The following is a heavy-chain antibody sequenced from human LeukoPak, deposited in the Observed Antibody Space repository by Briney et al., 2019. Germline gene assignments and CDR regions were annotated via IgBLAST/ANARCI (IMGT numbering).Heavy chain of an antibody. CDR1: GFTVSSNY. V-gene: IGHV3-23*01. Sequence: PGGSLRLSCAASGFTVSSNYMSWVRQAPGKGLEWVSAISGSGGSTYYADSVKGRFTISRDNSKNTLYLQMNSLRAEDTAVYYCAKAAMIVVATPHYFDYWAREPWSPSPQ. CDR2: ISGSGGST. J-gene: IGHJ4*02. D-gene: IGHD3-22*01. CDR3: AKAAMIVVATPHYFDY.